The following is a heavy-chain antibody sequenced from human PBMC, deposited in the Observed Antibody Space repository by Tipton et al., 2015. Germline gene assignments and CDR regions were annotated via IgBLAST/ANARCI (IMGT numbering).Heavy chain of an antibody. CDR2: IYNGGST. D-gene: IGHD1/OR15-1a*01. Sequence: APGKGLEWVSVIYNGGSTYYADSVKGRFTISRDNSKNTLYLQMNSLRAEDTAVYYCAEQSGYWGQGTLVTVSS. CDR3: AEQSGY. V-gene: IGHV3-53*01. J-gene: IGHJ4*02.